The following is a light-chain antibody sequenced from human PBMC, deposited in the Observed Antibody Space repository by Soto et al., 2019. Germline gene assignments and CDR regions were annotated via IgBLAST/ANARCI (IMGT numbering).Light chain of an antibody. V-gene: IGKV1-39*01. CDR2: AAS. Sequence: IKMSQSACSLSASGKDRVSVTCRASQSLNRWLAWYQQKPGKAPKLLIYAASSLQSGVPSRFSGSGSGTDFTLAISSLQPEDFATYYCQPSYSTPRTFAHGTKVDIK. CDR3: QPSYSTPRT. J-gene: IGKJ1*01. CDR1: QSLNRW.